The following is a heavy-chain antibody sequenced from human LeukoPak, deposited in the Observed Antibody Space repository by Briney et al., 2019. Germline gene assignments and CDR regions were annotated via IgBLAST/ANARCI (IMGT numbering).Heavy chain of an antibody. V-gene: IGHV4-4*07. CDR2: IYTSGST. D-gene: IGHD1-26*01. J-gene: IGHJ4*02. CDR3: ARVGTSYPHVWYFDY. Sequence: SETLSLTCTVSGGSISSYYWSWIRQPAGKGLEWIGRIYTSGSTNYNPSLKSRVTMSVDTSKNQFSLKLSPVTAADTAVYYCARVGTSYPHVWYFDYWGQGTLVTVSS. CDR1: GGSISSYY.